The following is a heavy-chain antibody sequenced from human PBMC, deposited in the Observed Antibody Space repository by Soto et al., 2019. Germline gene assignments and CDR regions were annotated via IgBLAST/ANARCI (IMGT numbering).Heavy chain of an antibody. V-gene: IGHV3-30-3*01. Sequence: QVQLVESGGGVVQPGRSLRLSCAASGFTFSSYAMHWVRQAPGKGLEWVAVISYDGSNKYYADSVKGRFTISRDNSKNTLYLQMNSLRAEDTAVYYCARDKGSSWYHYYYGMDVWGQGTTVTVSS. CDR2: ISYDGSNK. CDR3: ARDKGSSWYHYYYGMDV. D-gene: IGHD6-13*01. J-gene: IGHJ6*02. CDR1: GFTFSSYA.